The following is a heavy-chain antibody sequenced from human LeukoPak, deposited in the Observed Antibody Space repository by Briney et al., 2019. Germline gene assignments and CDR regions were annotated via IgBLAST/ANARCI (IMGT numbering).Heavy chain of an antibody. V-gene: IGHV4-34*01. J-gene: IGHJ4*02. CDR3: ARRRWSSSSVIGY. D-gene: IGHD6-6*01. CDR1: GRSLSGYY. CDR2: INHSGST. Sequence: SETLSLTCGVNGRSLSGYYWIWIRQTPTQELEWIGEINHSGSTNYNPSLKSRVTISVDTSKNQFYLSLTSLTAADTAVYYCARRRWSSSSVIGYWGRGTRVTVSP.